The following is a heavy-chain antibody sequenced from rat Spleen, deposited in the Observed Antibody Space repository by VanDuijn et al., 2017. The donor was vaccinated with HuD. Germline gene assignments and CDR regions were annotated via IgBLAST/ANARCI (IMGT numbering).Heavy chain of an antibody. D-gene: IGHD2-2*01. CDR1: GFTFTDYY. CDR2: INYEGSST. CDR3: ARAGYLRDWYFDF. Sequence: EVQLVESDGGLVQPGRSLKLSCAASGFTFTDYYMAWVRQAPKKGLEWVASINYEGSSTYYRDSVKGRFSISRDDAKSTLYLQMDSLRSEDTATYHCARAGYLRDWYFDFWGPGAMVTVSS. V-gene: IGHV5-22*01. J-gene: IGHJ1*01.